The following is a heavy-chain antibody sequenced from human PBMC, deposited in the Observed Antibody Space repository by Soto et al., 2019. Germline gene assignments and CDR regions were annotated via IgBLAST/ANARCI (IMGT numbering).Heavy chain of an antibody. Sequence: GGSLRLSCAASGFTFSSYSMNWVRQAPGKGLEWVSSISSSSSYIYYADSVKGRFTISRDNAKNSLYLQMNSLRAEDTAVYYCARDQVAGTVVGYFDYWGQGTLVTVSS. V-gene: IGHV3-21*01. CDR1: GFTFSSYS. J-gene: IGHJ4*02. CDR3: ARDQVAGTVVGYFDY. CDR2: ISSSSSYI. D-gene: IGHD6-19*01.